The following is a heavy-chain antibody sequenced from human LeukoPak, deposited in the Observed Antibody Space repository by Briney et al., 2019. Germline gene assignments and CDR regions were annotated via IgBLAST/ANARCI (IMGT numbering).Heavy chain of an antibody. Sequence: SETLSLTCAVYGGSFSGYYWSWIRQPPGKGLEWIGYIYYSGSTNYNPSLKSRVTISVDTSKNQFSLKLSSVTAADTAVYYCAGATYNSFDYWGQGTLVTVSS. CDR3: AGATYNSFDY. J-gene: IGHJ4*02. V-gene: IGHV4-59*01. CDR1: GGSFSGYY. CDR2: IYYSGST. D-gene: IGHD5-24*01.